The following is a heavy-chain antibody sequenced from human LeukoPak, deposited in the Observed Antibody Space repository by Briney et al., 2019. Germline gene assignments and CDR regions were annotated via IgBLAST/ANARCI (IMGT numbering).Heavy chain of an antibody. CDR2: ISGSGGST. CDR1: GFTFSSYA. V-gene: IGHV3-23*01. CDR3: ASYYGSGSYYFDY. D-gene: IGHD3-10*01. Sequence: GGSLRLSCAASGFTFSSYAMSWVRQAPGKGLEWVSAISGSGGSTYYADSVKGRFTISIDNSKNTLYLQMNSLRAEDTAVYYCASYYGSGSYYFDYWGQGTLVTVSS. J-gene: IGHJ4*02.